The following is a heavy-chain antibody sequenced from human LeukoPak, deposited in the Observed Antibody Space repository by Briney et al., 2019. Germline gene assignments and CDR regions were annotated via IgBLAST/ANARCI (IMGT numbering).Heavy chain of an antibody. Sequence: SETLSLTCTVSGGSISSSNYYWGWIRQPPGKGLEYIGSIYYSGSTYYNPSLKSRVTISVDTSKNQFSLKLSSVTAADTAVYYCARVPWFEELPNYWGQGTLVTVSS. CDR3: ARVPWFEELPNY. J-gene: IGHJ4*02. V-gene: IGHV4-39*07. CDR1: GGSISSSNYY. CDR2: IYYSGST. D-gene: IGHD3-10*01.